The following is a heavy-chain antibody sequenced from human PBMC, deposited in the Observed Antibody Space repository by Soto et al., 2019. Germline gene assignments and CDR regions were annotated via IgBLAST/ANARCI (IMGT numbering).Heavy chain of an antibody. Sequence: QVQVVQSGAEVKKPGASVKVSCKASGYTFTGYYLHWVRQAPGQGLEWLGWINPNGGGTNYAQDFQGRSTMTMDASINTAYLEVTRLRSEDTAVYYCAREGIAARIPTDWCQGTLGTVSS. V-gene: IGHV1-2*02. D-gene: IGHD6-6*01. CDR3: AREGIAARIPTD. J-gene: IGHJ4*02. CDR2: INPNGGGT. CDR1: GYTFTGYY.